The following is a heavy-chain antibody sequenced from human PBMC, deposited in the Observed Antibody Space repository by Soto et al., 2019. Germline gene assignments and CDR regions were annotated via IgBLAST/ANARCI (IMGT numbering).Heavy chain of an antibody. Sequence: DVKLLESGGDLVQPGESLRVSCEASGFTLGNYAMSWVRQAPGKGLEWISSISGSGGSTYYADSVKGRFTIARDNSKSTVSLQMNSLRVDDTALYYCARAPASSLTASRPFDFWGQGTQVTVS. J-gene: IGHJ4*02. CDR1: GFTLGNYA. D-gene: IGHD5-18*01. CDR3: ARAPASSLTASRPFDF. V-gene: IGHV3-23*01. CDR2: ISGSGGST.